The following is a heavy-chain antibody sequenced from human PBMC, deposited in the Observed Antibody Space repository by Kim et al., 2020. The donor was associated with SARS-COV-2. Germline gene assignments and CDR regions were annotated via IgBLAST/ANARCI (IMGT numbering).Heavy chain of an antibody. CDR3: ARNLVGATDY. D-gene: IGHD1-26*01. J-gene: IGHJ4*02. V-gene: IGHV3-33*01. CDR2: IWYDGSNK. CDR1: GFTFSSYG. Sequence: GGSLRLSCAASGFTFSSYGMHWVRQAPGKGLEWVAGIWYDGSNKYYADSVQGRFTISRDNSNNTLYLQMNSLRAEDAAVSYCARNLVGATDYWGQGTLVTVSS.